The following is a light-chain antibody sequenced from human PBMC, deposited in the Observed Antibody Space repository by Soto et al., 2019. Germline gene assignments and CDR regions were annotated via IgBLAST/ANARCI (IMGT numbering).Light chain of an antibody. Sequence: DIQMTQSPSTLAASVGDTVTMTCRSPSKWLAWYQKKPGKAPKLLIYDVSNLERGVPPRFSGSTSGAESTLTITDLQPDDLGTYYCQHTTDFTFGQGAQVEIK. CDR1: SPSKW. J-gene: IGKJ2*01. CDR2: DVS. V-gene: IGKV1-5*01. CDR3: QHTTDFT.